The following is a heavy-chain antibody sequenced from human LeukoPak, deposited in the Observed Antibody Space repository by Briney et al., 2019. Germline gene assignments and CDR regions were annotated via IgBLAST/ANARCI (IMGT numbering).Heavy chain of an antibody. Sequence: AASVKVSCKASGGTFSSYAISWVRQAPGQGLEWMGGIIPIFGTANYAQKFQGRVTITADKSTSTAYMELSSLRSEDTAVYYCARGMGYYYYYMDVWGKGTTVTVSS. D-gene: IGHD2-8*01. CDR3: ARGMGYYYYYMDV. V-gene: IGHV1-69*06. CDR1: GGTFSSYA. CDR2: IIPIFGTA. J-gene: IGHJ6*03.